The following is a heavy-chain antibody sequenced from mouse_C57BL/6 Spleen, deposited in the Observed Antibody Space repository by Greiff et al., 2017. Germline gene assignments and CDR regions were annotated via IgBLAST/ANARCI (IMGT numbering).Heavy chain of an antibody. CDR1: GYTFTSYW. D-gene: IGHD1-1*01. J-gene: IGHJ2*01. V-gene: IGHV1-55*01. CDR2: IYPGSGST. CDR3: ARSDYYGSSYVDY. Sequence: VQLQQPGAELVKPGASVKMSCKASGYTFTSYWITWVKQRPGQGLEWIGDIYPGSGSTNYNEKFKSKATLTVDTSASTAYMQLSSLTSEDSAVYYCARSDYYGSSYVDYWGQGTTLTVAS.